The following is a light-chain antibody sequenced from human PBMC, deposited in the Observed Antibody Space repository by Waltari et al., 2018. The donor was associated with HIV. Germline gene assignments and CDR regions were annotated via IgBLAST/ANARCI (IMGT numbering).Light chain of an antibody. CDR3: QHRGNWPLFT. V-gene: IGKV3-11*01. CDR2: DAS. Sequence: EIVLTQSTATLSLSPGERATLSCKTNQTIKTSLAWYQQRPGQAPRLLIYDASNRATGIPVRFSGSASGTDFTLTISSLEPEDFAVYFCQHRGNWPLFTFGPGTKVDIK. CDR1: QTIKTS. J-gene: IGKJ3*01.